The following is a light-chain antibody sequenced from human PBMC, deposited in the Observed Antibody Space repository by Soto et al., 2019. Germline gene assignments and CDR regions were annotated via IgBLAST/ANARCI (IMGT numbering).Light chain of an antibody. CDR2: GND. Sequence: QSVLTQPPSVAGAPGQRVTISCTGSSSNIGAGYDAHWYQQLPGRAPKLLISGNDNRPSGVVDRFSGSKSGTSASLAITGLQAEDEADYYCQSYDASLSAWVFGGGTKLTVL. CDR3: QSYDASLSAWV. CDR1: SSNIGAGYD. J-gene: IGLJ3*02. V-gene: IGLV1-40*01.